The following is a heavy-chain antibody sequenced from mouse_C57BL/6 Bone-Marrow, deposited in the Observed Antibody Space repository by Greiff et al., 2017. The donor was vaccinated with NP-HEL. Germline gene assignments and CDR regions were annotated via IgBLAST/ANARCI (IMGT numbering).Heavy chain of an antibody. J-gene: IGHJ4*01. Sequence: VQLQQSGAELVRPGSSVKLSCKASGYTFTSYWMHWVKQRPIQGLEWIGNIDPSDSETHYNQKFKDKATLTVDKSSSTAYMQLSSLTSEDSAVYYCARKTYSNYVDAMDYWGQGTSVTVSS. D-gene: IGHD2-5*01. CDR1: GYTFTSYW. CDR2: IDPSDSET. V-gene: IGHV1-52*01. CDR3: ARKTYSNYVDAMDY.